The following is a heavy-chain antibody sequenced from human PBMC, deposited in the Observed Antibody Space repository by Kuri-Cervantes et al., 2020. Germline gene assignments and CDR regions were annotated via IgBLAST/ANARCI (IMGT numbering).Heavy chain of an antibody. Sequence: GESLKISCAASGFTFSSYGMHWVRQAPGKGLEWVAFIRYDGSNKYYADSVKGRFTISRDNSKNTLYLQMNSLRAEDTAVYYCAKDGKYGDYGRFDYWGQGTLVTVSS. J-gene: IGHJ4*02. CDR1: GFTFSSYG. CDR3: AKDGKYGDYGRFDY. V-gene: IGHV3-30*02. CDR2: IRYDGSNK. D-gene: IGHD4-17*01.